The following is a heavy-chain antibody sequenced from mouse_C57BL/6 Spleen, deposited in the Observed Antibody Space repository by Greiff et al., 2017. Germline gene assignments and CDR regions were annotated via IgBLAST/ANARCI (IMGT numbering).Heavy chain of an antibody. CDR3: APHYDGYYAWFAY. Sequence: VQLVESGPELVKPGASVKISCKASGYAFSSSWMNWVKQRPGKGLEWIGRIYPGDGDTNYNGKFKGKATLTADKSSSTAYMQLSSLTSEDSAVYFCAPHYDGYYAWFAYWGQGTLVTVSA. D-gene: IGHD2-3*01. J-gene: IGHJ3*01. V-gene: IGHV1-82*01. CDR2: IYPGDGDT. CDR1: GYAFSSSW.